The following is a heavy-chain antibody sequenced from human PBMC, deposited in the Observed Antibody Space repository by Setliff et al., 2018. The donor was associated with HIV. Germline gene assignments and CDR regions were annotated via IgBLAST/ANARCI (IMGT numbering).Heavy chain of an antibody. V-gene: IGHV1-18*01. CDR1: GYTFTSYG. CDR3: ARGKGVNPYALYSSGWYSDY. J-gene: IGHJ4*02. D-gene: IGHD6-19*01. CDR2: ISAYNGNT. Sequence: ASVKVSCKASGYTFTSYGISWVRQAPGQGLEWMGWISAYNGNTNYAQKLQGRVTMTRDTSTSTVYIELSSLRSEDTAVYYCARGKGVNPYALYSSGWYSDYWGQGTLVTVSS.